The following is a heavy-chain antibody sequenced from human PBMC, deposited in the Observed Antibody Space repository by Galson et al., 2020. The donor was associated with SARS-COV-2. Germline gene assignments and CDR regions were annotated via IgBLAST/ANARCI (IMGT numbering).Heavy chain of an antibody. CDR1: GFTFSSYW. CDR2: INSDGSST. J-gene: IGHJ4*02. D-gene: IGHD3-9*01. V-gene: IGHV3-74*01. CDR3: ASSNPYYEVLTGYPRLFAH. Sequence: GESLKISCAASGFTFSSYWMHWVRQAPGKGLVWVSRINSDGSSTSYADSVKGRFTISRDNAKNTLYLQMNSLRAEDTAVYYCASSNPYYEVLTGYPRLFAHWGQGTRVTVSS.